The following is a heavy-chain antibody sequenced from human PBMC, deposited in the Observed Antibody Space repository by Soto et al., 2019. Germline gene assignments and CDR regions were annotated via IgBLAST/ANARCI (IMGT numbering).Heavy chain of an antibody. CDR1: GFKFGNYA. CDR3: AKDRRAGGNSAFYFDF. V-gene: IGHV3-23*01. D-gene: IGHD3-16*01. Sequence: WGSLRLSCAASGFKFGNYAISFGRHAPVKGLEWVSLISATGGGTYYADSVKGRFTISRDNSHNTLYLQVHSLTAEDTAVYYCAKDRRAGGNSAFYFDFWGQGAQVTVSS. CDR2: ISATGGGT. J-gene: IGHJ4*02.